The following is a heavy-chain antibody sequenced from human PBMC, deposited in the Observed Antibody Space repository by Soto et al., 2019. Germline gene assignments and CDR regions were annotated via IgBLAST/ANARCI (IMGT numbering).Heavy chain of an antibody. CDR1: GYTFTIYY. CDR3: ARDANYYDSSGYYCYFQH. J-gene: IGHJ1*01. D-gene: IGHD3-22*01. CDR2: INPSGGST. Sequence: GASVKVSCKASGYTFTIYYMHWVRQAPGQGLEWMGVINPSGGSTSYAQKFQGRVTMTRDTSTSTVYMELSSLRSEDTAVYSCARDANYYDSSGYYCYFQHWGQGTLVTVSS. V-gene: IGHV1-46*01.